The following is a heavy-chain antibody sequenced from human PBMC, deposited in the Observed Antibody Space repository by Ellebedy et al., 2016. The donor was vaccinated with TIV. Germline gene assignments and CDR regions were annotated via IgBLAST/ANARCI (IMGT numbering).Heavy chain of an antibody. CDR2: INHSGST. J-gene: IGHJ6*02. D-gene: IGHD2-15*01. CDR1: RGPFSGYY. CDR3: ARIASLSGGMVGPDYGPDV. Sequence: SETLSLTCAVYRGPFSGYYWSWIRQPPGKGPEWIGEINHSGSTNYNPSLKSRVTVSVDTSKNQFSLKLSSLTAADTAIYYCARIASLSGGMVGPDYGPDVWGQGTTVIVSS. V-gene: IGHV4-34*01.